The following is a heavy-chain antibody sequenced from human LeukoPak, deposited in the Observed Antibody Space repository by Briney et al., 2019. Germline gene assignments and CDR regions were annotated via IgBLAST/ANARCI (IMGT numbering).Heavy chain of an antibody. J-gene: IGHJ4*02. Sequence: SETLSLTCGVYGGSFSGYYWSWIHQPPGKGLEWIGEINHSGSTNYNPTLKSRVTISVDTSKNQFSLKLSSVTAADTAVYYCARGWYSSGWLHKPRLFDYWGQGTLVTVSS. V-gene: IGHV4-34*01. CDR1: GGSFSGYY. CDR3: ARGWYSSGWLHKPRLFDY. D-gene: IGHD6-19*01. CDR2: INHSGST.